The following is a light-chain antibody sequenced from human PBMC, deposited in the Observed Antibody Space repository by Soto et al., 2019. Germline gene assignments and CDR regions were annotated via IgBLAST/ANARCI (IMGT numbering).Light chain of an antibody. J-gene: IGKJ2*01. CDR3: QQRSNWPHT. Sequence: ELVLTQSPATLSLSPGERATISCRASQSVSSYLAWYQQKPGQAPRLLIYDASNRATGIPARFSGSGSGTDFTLTISRLEPEDFAVYYCQQRSNWPHTFGQGTKLEIK. CDR1: QSVSSY. V-gene: IGKV3-11*01. CDR2: DAS.